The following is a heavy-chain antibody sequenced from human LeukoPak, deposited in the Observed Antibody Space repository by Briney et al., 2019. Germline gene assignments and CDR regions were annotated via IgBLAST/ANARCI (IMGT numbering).Heavy chain of an antibody. CDR1: GGSISSSIYY. V-gene: IGHV4-31*03. J-gene: IGHJ4*02. CDR2: IKYSGST. D-gene: IGHD3-16*02. Sequence: PSETLSLTCTVSGGSISSSIYYWSWIRQHPGKGLEWIGYIKYSGSTHYNPSLKSRVTISVDTFKNQFSLKLSSVTAADTAVYYCARASRLGELSLGYWGQGTLVTVSS. CDR3: ARASRLGELSLGY.